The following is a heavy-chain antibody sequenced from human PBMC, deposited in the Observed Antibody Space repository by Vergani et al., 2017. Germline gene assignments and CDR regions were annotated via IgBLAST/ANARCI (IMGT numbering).Heavy chain of an antibody. CDR3: ARDCTSGGCPDNYGMDV. V-gene: IGHV3-21*06. J-gene: IGHJ6*02. Sequence: VQLVESGGGLVKPGGSLRLSCAASGFTFSDFSMSWVRQAPGKGLEWVAIIGSSGPYINYADSVKGRFMISRDNTNNSLFLQLRSLRAEDAAVYYCARDCTSGGCPDNYGMDVWGQGATVTVSS. D-gene: IGHD2-8*01. CDR1: GFTFSDFS. CDR2: IGSSGPYI.